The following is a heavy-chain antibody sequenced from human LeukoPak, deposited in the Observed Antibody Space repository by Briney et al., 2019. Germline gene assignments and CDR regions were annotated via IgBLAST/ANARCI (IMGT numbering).Heavy chain of an antibody. Sequence: SETLSLTCAVYGGSFSGYYWSWIRQPPGKGLEWIGEINHSGSTNYNPSLKSRVTISVDTSKNQFSLKLSSVTAADTAVYYCARGAFSSIAVAGTLTPFDYWGQGTLVTVSS. V-gene: IGHV4-34*01. D-gene: IGHD6-19*01. J-gene: IGHJ4*02. CDR3: ARGAFSSIAVAGTLTPFDY. CDR1: GGSFSGYY. CDR2: INHSGST.